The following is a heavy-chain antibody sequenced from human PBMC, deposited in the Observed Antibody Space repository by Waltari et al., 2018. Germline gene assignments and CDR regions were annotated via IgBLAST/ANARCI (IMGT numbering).Heavy chain of an antibody. CDR1: GYTVTSYD. V-gene: IGHV1-8*01. D-gene: IGHD3-3*01. Sequence: QVHLVQSGAEVRKPGASVKVSCRAAGYTVTSYDINWVRKATGQGLEWLGWMNPNSGYTGYAQKFQGRVIMSTDTSTNTAYMELSSLRSEDTAIYYCARPHDAWSGYYNSYQYYGLDVWGQGTTVTVSS. CDR2: MNPNSGYT. CDR3: ARPHDAWSGYYNSYQYYGLDV. J-gene: IGHJ6*02.